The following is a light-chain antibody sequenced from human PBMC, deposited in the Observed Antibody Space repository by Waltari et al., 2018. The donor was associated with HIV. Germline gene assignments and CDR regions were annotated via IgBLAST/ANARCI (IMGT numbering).Light chain of an antibody. CDR2: DTN. CDR3: LLSYSGAQWV. J-gene: IGLJ3*02. V-gene: IGLV7-46*01. CDR1: PGAVTGGHY. Sequence: QAVVTQEPSLTVSPGGTVTPTCGSSPGAVTGGHYPFWFQQKPGQAPRTLIYDTNTKHSWTPARFSGSLLGGKAALTLSGAQPEDEAEYYCLLSYSGAQWVFGGGTKLTVL.